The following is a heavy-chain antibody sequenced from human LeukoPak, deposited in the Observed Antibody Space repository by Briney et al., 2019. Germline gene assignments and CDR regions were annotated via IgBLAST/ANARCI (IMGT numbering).Heavy chain of an antibody. V-gene: IGHV1-18*01. J-gene: IGHJ6*03. D-gene: IGHD4-11*01. CDR1: GYTFTSYG. CDR2: SSAYNGNT. CDR3: ARDRAWAFTVGYYYYYYMDV. Sequence: ASVKVSCKASGYTFTSYGISWVRQAPGQGLEWMGWSSAYNGNTDYALKLQGRVTMTTDTSTSTAYMELRSLRSDDTAVYYCARDRAWAFTVGYYYYYYMDVWGKGTTVTVSS.